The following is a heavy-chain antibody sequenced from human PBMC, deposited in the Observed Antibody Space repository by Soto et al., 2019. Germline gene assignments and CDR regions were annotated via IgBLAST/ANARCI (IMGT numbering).Heavy chain of an antibody. V-gene: IGHV3-53*01. J-gene: IGHJ4*02. D-gene: IGHD3-3*01. CDR2: IFSADNT. CDR1: GFTVSSNY. CDR3: AITGAGYYIV. Sequence: GGSLRLSCAASGFTVSSNYLSWVRQAPGKGLVWVSVIFSADNTHYADSVKGRFTTSRDNSKNTVFLQMNSLRAEDTAVYYCAITGAGYYIVWGQGTPVTVSS.